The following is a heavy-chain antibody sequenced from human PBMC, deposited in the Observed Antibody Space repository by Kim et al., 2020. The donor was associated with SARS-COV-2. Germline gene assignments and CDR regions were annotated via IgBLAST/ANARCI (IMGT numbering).Heavy chain of an antibody. J-gene: IGHJ5*02. V-gene: IGHV3-30*04. Sequence: GGSLRLSCAASGFTFSSYAMHWVRQAPGKGLEWVAVISYDGSNKYYVDSVKGRFTISRDNSKNTLYLQMNSLRAEDTAVYYCARALDYIWGSYRYSPFDPWGQGTLVTVSS. CDR1: GFTFSSYA. CDR3: ARALDYIWGSYRYSPFDP. CDR2: ISYDGSNK. D-gene: IGHD3-16*02.